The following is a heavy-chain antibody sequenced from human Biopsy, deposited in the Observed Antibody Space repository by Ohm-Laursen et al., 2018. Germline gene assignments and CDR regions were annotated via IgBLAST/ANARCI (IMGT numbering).Heavy chain of an antibody. CDR2: IYYSGTN. D-gene: IGHD3-3*01. CDR1: GDSMGTYY. Sequence: TLSLTCTVSGDSMGTYYWRWIRQPPGKVMEWIASIYYSGTNHKIPSLKSRVTISVDTSQGLLSLDLSPVTAADTGVYYCARVRGGFLEWFDYWGQGTLVTVSS. CDR3: ARVRGGFLEWFDY. V-gene: IGHV4-59*01. J-gene: IGHJ5*01.